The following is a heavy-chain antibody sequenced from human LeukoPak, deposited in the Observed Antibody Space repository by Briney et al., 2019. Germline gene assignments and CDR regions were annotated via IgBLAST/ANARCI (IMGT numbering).Heavy chain of an antibody. CDR2: IYYSGST. J-gene: IGHJ4*02. Sequence: SETLSLTCTVSGGSISSSSYYWGWIRRPPGKGLEWIGSIYYSGSTYYNPSLKSRVTISVDTSKNQFSLKLSSVTAADTAVYYCARDSVADYFDYWGQGTLVTVSS. V-gene: IGHV4-39*07. D-gene: IGHD5/OR15-5a*01. CDR1: GGSISSSSYY. CDR3: ARDSVADYFDY.